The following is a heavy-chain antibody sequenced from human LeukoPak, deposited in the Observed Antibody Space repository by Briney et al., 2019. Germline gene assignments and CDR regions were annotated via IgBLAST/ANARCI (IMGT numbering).Heavy chain of an antibody. J-gene: IGHJ4*02. CDR3: ARVRAAAGTFDY. D-gene: IGHD6-13*01. CDR1: GYTFTGYY. Sequence: ASVKVSCKASGYTFTGYYMHWVRQAPGQGLEWKGWINPNSGGTNYAQKFQGRVTMTRDTSISTAYMELSRLRSDDTAVYYCARVRAAAGTFDYWGQGTLVTVSS. V-gene: IGHV1-2*02. CDR2: INPNSGGT.